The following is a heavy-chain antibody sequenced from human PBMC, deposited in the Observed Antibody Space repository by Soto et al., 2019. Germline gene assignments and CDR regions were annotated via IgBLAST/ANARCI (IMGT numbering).Heavy chain of an antibody. V-gene: IGHV4-61*01. CDR3: ARTTAVPNTLRSRYFFDY. CDR2: VYYSGTT. CDR1: GGSCNDKTYY. D-gene: IGHD4-17*01. J-gene: IGHJ4*02. Sequence: ETLSLTGSVSGGSCNDKTYYWSWIQQPPGERLEWIGYVYYSGTTNYNPSLKSRVTISVDLSKNRFSLRLSSVTTADTALYYCARTTAVPNTLRSRYFFDYWGQGTLVTVSS.